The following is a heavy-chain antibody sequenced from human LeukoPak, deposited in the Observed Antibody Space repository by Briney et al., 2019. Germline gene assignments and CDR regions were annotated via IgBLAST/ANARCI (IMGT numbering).Heavy chain of an antibody. J-gene: IGHJ4*02. Sequence: PSQTLSLTCTVSGGSISSGSYYWSWIRQPAGKGLEWIGRIYTGGSTNYNPSLKSRVTISIDTSNNHFSLKLRSVTAADTAVYYCAVHSYGYGGASYCWGQGTLVTVSS. CDR3: AVHSYGYGGASYC. V-gene: IGHV4-61*02. D-gene: IGHD5-18*01. CDR1: GGSISSGSYY. CDR2: IYTGGST.